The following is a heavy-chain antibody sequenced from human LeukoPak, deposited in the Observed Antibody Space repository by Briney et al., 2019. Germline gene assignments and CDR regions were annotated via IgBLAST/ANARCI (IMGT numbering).Heavy chain of an antibody. Sequence: GEYLKISCKGSGYSFTSYWIGWVRQVPGKGLEWMGIFYPGDSDTRYSPSFQGQVTISADKSISTAYLQWSSLKASDTAMYYCARRCSGGSCYYGMDVWGQGTTVTVSS. CDR1: GYSFTSYW. D-gene: IGHD6-6*01. CDR2: FYPGDSDT. CDR3: ARRCSGGSCYYGMDV. V-gene: IGHV5-51*01. J-gene: IGHJ6*02.